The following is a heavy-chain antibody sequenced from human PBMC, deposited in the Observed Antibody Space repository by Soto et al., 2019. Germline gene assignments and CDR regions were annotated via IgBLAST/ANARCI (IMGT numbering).Heavy chain of an antibody. V-gene: IGHV4-39*01. Sequence: SETLSLTCTVSGGSISSSSYYWVWIRHPPGKGLEWIGSIYYSGSTYYNPSLKSRVTISVDTSKNQFSLKLSSVTAADTAVYYCARLLLAQIDYWGQGTLVTVSS. CDR1: GGSISSSSYY. CDR3: ARLLLAQIDY. J-gene: IGHJ4*02. CDR2: IYYSGST. D-gene: IGHD3-3*02.